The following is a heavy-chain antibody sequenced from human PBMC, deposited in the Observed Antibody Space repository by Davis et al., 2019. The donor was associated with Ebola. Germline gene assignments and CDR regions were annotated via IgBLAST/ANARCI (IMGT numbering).Heavy chain of an antibody. CDR1: GYTFTDYA. CDR2: INPNSGGT. D-gene: IGHD3-22*01. J-gene: IGHJ4*02. V-gene: IGHV1-2*06. Sequence: AASVKVSCKASGYTFTDYALSWVRQAPGQGLEWMGRINPNSGGTNYAQKFQGRVTMTRDTSISTAYMELSRLRSDDTAVYYCARGPRITMIVVVISIDYWGQGTLVTVSS. CDR3: ARGPRITMIVVVISIDY.